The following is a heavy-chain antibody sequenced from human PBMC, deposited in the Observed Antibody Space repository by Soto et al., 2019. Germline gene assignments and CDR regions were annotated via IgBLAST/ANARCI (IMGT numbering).Heavy chain of an antibody. D-gene: IGHD6-13*01. J-gene: IGHJ1*01. CDR3: ARTYSSSWYSEYFQH. CDR2: ISYDGSNK. Sequence: GGSLRLSCAASGFTFSSYAMHWVRQAPGKGLEWVAVISYDGSNKYYADSVKGRFTISRDNSKNTLYLQMNSLRAEDTAVYYCARTYSSSWYSEYFQHWGQGTLVTVSS. V-gene: IGHV3-30-3*01. CDR1: GFTFSSYA.